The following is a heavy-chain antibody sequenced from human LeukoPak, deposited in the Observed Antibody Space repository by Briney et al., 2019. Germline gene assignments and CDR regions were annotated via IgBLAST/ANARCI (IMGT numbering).Heavy chain of an antibody. V-gene: IGHV3-74*01. J-gene: IGHJ4*02. CDR2: INNDGSST. D-gene: IGHD3-22*01. CDR3: AREGSGDYYESSGYTCDY. CDR1: GFTFSSYW. Sequence: SGGSLRLSCAASGFTFSSYWMHWVRQAPGKGLAWVSRINNDGSSTSYADPVKGRFTVSRDNAKNTLYLQMDSLRPEDTAVYYCAREGSGDYYESSGYTCDYWGQGTLVTVSS.